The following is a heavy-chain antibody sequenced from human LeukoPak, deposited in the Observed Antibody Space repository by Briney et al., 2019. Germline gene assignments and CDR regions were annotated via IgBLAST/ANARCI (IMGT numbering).Heavy chain of an antibody. CDR2: INPNSGGT. J-gene: IGHJ4*02. Sequence: RASVTVSCKASGYTFTAYYRYWVRQAPGQGLECMGRINPNSGGTNYAQKFQGRVTMTRDTSISTAYMELSRLRSDDTAVYYCATSSEGGYSYGSDIDYWGQGTLVTVSS. D-gene: IGHD5-18*01. CDR1: GYTFTAYY. V-gene: IGHV1-2*06. CDR3: ATSSEGGYSYGSDIDY.